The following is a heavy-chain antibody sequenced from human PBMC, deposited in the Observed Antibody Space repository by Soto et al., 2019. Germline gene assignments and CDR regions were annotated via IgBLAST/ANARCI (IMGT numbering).Heavy chain of an antibody. J-gene: IGHJ4*02. CDR1: GGTFSSYT. Sequence: QVQLVQSGAEVKKPGSSVKVSCKASGGTFSSYTISWVRQAPGQGLEWMGRIIPIRGIANYAQKFQGRVTITAEKSTRTAYMELSSLRSEDTAVYYCATTTVTKFSNTGCDYWGQGTLVTVSS. V-gene: IGHV1-69*02. D-gene: IGHD4-17*01. CDR3: ATTTVTKFSNTGCDY. CDR2: IIPIRGIA.